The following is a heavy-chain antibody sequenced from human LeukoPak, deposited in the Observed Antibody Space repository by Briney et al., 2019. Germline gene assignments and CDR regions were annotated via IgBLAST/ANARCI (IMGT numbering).Heavy chain of an antibody. J-gene: IGHJ4*02. CDR2: ISYDGSNK. CDR1: GFTFRSNS. V-gene: IGHV3-30*03. Sequence: GGSLGLSCVASGFTFRSNSINWVRQAPGKGLEWVAVISYDGSNKYYADSVKGRFTISRDNGKNTLYLQMNSLRAEDTAVYYCARGSTYYDSSGQVPFDYWGQGTLVTVSS. CDR3: ARGSTYYDSSGQVPFDY. D-gene: IGHD3-22*01.